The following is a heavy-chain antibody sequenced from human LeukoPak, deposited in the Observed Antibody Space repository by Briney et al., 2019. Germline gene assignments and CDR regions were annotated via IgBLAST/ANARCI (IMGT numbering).Heavy chain of an antibody. CDR2: IYYSGST. CDR3: ARIAAPPKHFDY. V-gene: IGHV4-39*01. Sequence: SETLSITCTVSGGSISSSSSYWGWIRQPPGKGLEWIGSIYYSGSTYYNPSLKSRVTMSVDTSKNQFSLKLSSVTAADTAVYYCARIAAPPKHFDYWGQGTLVTVSS. CDR1: GGSISSSSSY. D-gene: IGHD6-13*01. J-gene: IGHJ4*02.